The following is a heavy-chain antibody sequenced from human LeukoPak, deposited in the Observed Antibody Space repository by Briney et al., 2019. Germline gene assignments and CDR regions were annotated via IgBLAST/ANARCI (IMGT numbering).Heavy chain of an antibody. Sequence: AGGSLRLSCAASGFTFSSYAMSWVRQAPGKGLEWVSTISGSGGTTYYADSVKGRFTISRDNSKNTLYLQMNSLRGEDTAVYYCAKGRAVADTRQFDYWGQGTLVTVSS. CDR3: AKGRAVADTRQFDY. CDR2: ISGSGGTT. CDR1: GFTFSSYA. V-gene: IGHV3-23*01. J-gene: IGHJ4*02. D-gene: IGHD6-19*01.